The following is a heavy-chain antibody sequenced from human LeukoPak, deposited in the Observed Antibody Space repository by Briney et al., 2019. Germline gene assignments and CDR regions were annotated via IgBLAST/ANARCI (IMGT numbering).Heavy chain of an antibody. J-gene: IGHJ4*02. V-gene: IGHV3-74*01. CDR2: IASDGSST. CDR1: GFTFSSYW. D-gene: IGHD4-23*01. CDR3: ARGRPHGNDY. Sequence: GGSLRLSCAASGFTFSSYWMNWVRQAPGKGLVWVSRIASDGSSTTYADSVKGRFSISRDNGKNTLYLQMSSLRVEDTAVYYCARGRPHGNDYWGQGTLVTVSS.